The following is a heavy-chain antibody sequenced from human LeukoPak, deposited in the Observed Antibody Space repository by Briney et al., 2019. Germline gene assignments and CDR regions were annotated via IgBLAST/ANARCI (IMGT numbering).Heavy chain of an antibody. CDR1: GGSISSSSYY. CDR3: AGPYYDSSGYYHYGGDYFDY. J-gene: IGHJ4*02. V-gene: IGHV4-39*01. Sequence: SETLSLTCTVSGGSISSSSYYWGWVRQPPGKGLEWIGSIYYSGSTYYNPSLKSRVTISVDTSKNQFSLKLSSVTAADTAVYYCAGPYYDSSGYYHYGGDYFDYWGQGTLVTVSS. D-gene: IGHD3-22*01. CDR2: IYYSGST.